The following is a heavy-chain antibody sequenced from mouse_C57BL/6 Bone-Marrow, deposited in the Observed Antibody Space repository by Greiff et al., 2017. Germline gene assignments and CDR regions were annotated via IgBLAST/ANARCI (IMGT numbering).Heavy chain of an antibody. D-gene: IGHD2-5*01. J-gene: IGHJ1*03. CDR1: GFTFSSYG. Sequence: EVMLVESGGDLVKPGGSLKLSCAASGFTFSSYGMSWVRQTPDKRLEWVATISSGGSYTYYPDSVKGRFTISRDNAKNTLYLQMSSLKAEDTAMQYGARQGGSYYSNYFDVWGTGTTVTVAT. CDR2: ISSGGSYT. V-gene: IGHV5-6*01. CDR3: ARQGGSYYSNYFDV.